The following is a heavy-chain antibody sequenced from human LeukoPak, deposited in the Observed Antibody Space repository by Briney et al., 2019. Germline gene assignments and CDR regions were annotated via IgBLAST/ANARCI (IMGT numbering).Heavy chain of an antibody. J-gene: IGHJ4*02. Sequence: GGSLRLSCAASGFTFAGYGMSWVRQAPGKGLEWVSGITGSGSSTFYADSVKGRFTISRDNSKNTLYLQMNSLRAEDTAVYYCAKSPVAAAGDEDYWGQGTLVTVSS. CDR3: AKSPVAAAGDEDY. CDR1: GFTFAGYG. CDR2: ITGSGSST. V-gene: IGHV3-23*01. D-gene: IGHD6-13*01.